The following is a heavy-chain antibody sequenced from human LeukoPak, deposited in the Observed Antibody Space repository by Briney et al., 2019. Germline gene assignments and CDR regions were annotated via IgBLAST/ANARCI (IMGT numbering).Heavy chain of an antibody. Sequence: GGSLRLSCAASGFTFSSYGMHWVRQAPGKGLEWVAVIWYDGSNKYYVDSVKGRFTISRDNSKNTLYLQMNSLRAEDTAVYYCAKGGGWLGNSNWFDPWGQGTLVTVSS. CDR2: IWYDGSNK. D-gene: IGHD3-10*01. CDR1: GFTFSSYG. V-gene: IGHV3-33*06. CDR3: AKGGGWLGNSNWFDP. J-gene: IGHJ5*02.